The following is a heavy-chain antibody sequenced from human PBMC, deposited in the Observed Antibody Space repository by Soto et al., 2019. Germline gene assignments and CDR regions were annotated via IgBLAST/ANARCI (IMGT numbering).Heavy chain of an antibody. V-gene: IGHV1-18*01. CDR2: ISAYNGNT. D-gene: IGHD3-22*01. J-gene: IGHJ4*02. Sequence: ASVKVSCKASGYTFTSYGISWVRQAPGQGLEWMGWISAYNGNTNYAQKLQGRVTMTTDTSTSTAYMELRSLRSGDTAVYYCARDPGDGYYYDSSGYYGDYWGQGTLVTVSS. CDR3: ARDPGDGYYYDSSGYYGDY. CDR1: GYTFTSYG.